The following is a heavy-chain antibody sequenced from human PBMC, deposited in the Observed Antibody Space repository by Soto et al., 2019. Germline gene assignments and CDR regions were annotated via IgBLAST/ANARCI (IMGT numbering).Heavy chain of an antibody. CDR3: ARVTVTGYFHWLDP. V-gene: IGHV4-59*01. CDR1: GAPITSNY. D-gene: IGHD3-9*01. Sequence: SETLSLTCSVSGAPITSNYWTWIRQPPGKGLEWIGYLDHQGYSNYSPSLRSRVSMSIDTSKNQLSLKVHSVTAADTAVYYCARVTVTGYFHWLDPWGQGTLVTVSS. CDR2: LDHQGYS. J-gene: IGHJ5*02.